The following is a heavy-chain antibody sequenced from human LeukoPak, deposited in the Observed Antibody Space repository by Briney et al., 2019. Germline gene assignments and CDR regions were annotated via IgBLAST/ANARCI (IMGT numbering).Heavy chain of an antibody. CDR1: GYSISSGYY. D-gene: IGHD3-16*01. CDR3: ARLGYDPDIMFDY. CDR2: IYHSGST. V-gene: IGHV4-38-2*02. J-gene: IGHJ4*02. Sequence: KASETLSLTCTVSGYSISSGYYWGWIRQPPGKGLEWIGSIYHSGSTYYNPSLKSLVTISVDTSKNQFSLKLSSVTAADTAVYYCARLGYDPDIMFDYWGQGTLVTVSS.